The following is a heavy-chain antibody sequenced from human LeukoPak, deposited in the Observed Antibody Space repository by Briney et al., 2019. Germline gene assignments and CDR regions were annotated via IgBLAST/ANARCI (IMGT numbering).Heavy chain of an antibody. J-gene: IGHJ6*02. CDR2: IYYSGST. CDR1: GGSISSYY. Sequence: PSETLSLTCTVSGGSISSYYWGWIRQPPGKGLEWIGYIYYSGSTNYNPSLKSRVTISVDTSKDQFSLKLSSVTAADTAVYYCAREGYDFWSGYSHYYGMDVWGQGTTVTVSS. V-gene: IGHV4-59*01. D-gene: IGHD3-3*01. CDR3: AREGYDFWSGYSHYYGMDV.